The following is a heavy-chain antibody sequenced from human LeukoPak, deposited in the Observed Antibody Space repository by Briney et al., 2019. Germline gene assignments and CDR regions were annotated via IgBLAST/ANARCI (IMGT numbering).Heavy chain of an antibody. Sequence: PGRSLRLSCAASGFTFDDYAMHWVRQAPGKGLEWVSGISWNSGSIGYADSVKGRFTISRDNAKNSLYLQMNSLRAEDTAVYYCARGVYPIMVRGVYYFDYWGQGTLVTVSS. CDR3: ARGVYPIMVRGVYYFDY. V-gene: IGHV3-9*01. J-gene: IGHJ4*02. CDR2: ISWNSGSI. D-gene: IGHD3-10*01. CDR1: GFTFDDYA.